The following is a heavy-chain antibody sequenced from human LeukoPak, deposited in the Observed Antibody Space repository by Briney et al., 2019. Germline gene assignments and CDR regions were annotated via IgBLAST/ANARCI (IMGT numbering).Heavy chain of an antibody. D-gene: IGHD5-18*01. CDR3: ARDWGYSYGDEYYYYYMDV. V-gene: IGHV1-69*06. Sequence: ASVKVSCKASGGTFSSYAISWVRQAPGQGLEWMGGIIPIFGTANYAQKFQGRVTITADKSTSTAYMELSSLRSEDTAVYYCARDWGYSYGDEYYYYYMDVWGKGTTVTVSS. CDR2: IIPIFGTA. CDR1: GGTFSSYA. J-gene: IGHJ6*03.